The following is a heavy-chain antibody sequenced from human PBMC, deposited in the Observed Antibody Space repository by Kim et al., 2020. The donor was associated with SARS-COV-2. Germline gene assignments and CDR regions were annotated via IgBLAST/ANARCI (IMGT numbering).Heavy chain of an antibody. D-gene: IGHD4-17*01. CDR3: AKVVTTVRNGMDV. Sequence: GGSLRLSCAASGLIFSSYGMHWVRLAPGKGLEWVAVISNDGSSKYYADSVKGRFTISRDNSKNTLYVQMNSLRAEDTAVYYCAKVVTTVRNGMDVWGQGTTVTVSS. CDR2: ISNDGSSK. J-gene: IGHJ6*02. CDR1: GLIFSSYG. V-gene: IGHV3-30*18.